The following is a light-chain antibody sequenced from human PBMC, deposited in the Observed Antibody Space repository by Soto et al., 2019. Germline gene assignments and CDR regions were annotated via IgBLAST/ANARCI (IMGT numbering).Light chain of an antibody. Sequence: EIVMTPSPATLSVSPGERATLSCRASQSVSSNLAWYQQKPGQAPRLLIYGASTRATGIPARFSGSGSGTEFTLTISSLQSEDFAVYYCQQYNNWSITFGQGTRREIK. CDR1: QSVSSN. CDR3: QQYNNWSIT. CDR2: GAS. V-gene: IGKV3-15*01. J-gene: IGKJ5*01.